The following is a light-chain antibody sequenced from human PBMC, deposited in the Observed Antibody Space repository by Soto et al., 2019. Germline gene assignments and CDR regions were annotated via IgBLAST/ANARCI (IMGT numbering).Light chain of an antibody. CDR2: DDN. CDR3: QSYDRTKWV. V-gene: IGLV6-57*02. J-gene: IGLJ3*02. Sequence: NFMLTQPHSVSESPGKTVTISCTGSSGRIASNFVHWYQQRPGSAPPTVIFDDNQRPSGVPDRFSGSIDRSSNSASLTISGLKTEDEADYYCQSYDRTKWVFGGGTKVTVL. CDR1: SGRIASNF.